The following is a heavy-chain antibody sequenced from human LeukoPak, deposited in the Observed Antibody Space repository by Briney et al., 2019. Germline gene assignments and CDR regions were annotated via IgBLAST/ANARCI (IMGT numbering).Heavy chain of an antibody. CDR1: SGSINNHY. CDR2: IYDSWNT. D-gene: IGHD5-18*01. V-gene: IGHV4-59*11. CDR3: AGDRIGYGLDY. J-gene: IGHJ4*02. Sequence: SETLSLTCIVSSGSINNHYWSWLRQPPGKGLEWIGYIYDSWNTNYNPSLKRRVTISIDTSKNQFSLNLTSVTAADTAVYYCAGDRIGYGLDYWGQGTLVTVSS.